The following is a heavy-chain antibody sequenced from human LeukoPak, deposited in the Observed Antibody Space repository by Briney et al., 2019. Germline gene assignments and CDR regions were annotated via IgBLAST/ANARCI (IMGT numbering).Heavy chain of an antibody. V-gene: IGHV3-74*01. CDR2: INSDGTTT. J-gene: IGHJ4*02. Sequence: GGSLRLSCAASGFPFSAYWMHWVRQVPGKGLVWVSRINSDGTTTNYADSVKGRFTISRDNAKNTLYLQMNSLRAEDTAVYYCARETIAVVPAALYWGQGAVVSVSS. D-gene: IGHD2-2*01. CDR1: GFPFSAYW. CDR3: ARETIAVVPAALY.